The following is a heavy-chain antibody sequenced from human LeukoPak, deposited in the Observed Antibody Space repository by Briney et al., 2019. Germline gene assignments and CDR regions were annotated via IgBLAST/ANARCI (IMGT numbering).Heavy chain of an antibody. CDR2: IIPIFGTA. CDR1: GGTFSSYA. Sequence: SVKVSCKASGGTFSSYAISWVRQAPGQGLEWMGGIIPIFGTANYAQKFQGRVTITADESTSAAYMELSSLRSEDTAVYYCAADSSSWQYYYYYYYMDVWGKGTTVTVSS. D-gene: IGHD6-13*01. CDR3: AADSSSWQYYYYYYYMDV. J-gene: IGHJ6*03. V-gene: IGHV1-69*13.